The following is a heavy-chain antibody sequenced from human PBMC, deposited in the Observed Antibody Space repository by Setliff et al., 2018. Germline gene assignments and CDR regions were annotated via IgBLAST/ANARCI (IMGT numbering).Heavy chain of an antibody. V-gene: IGHV3-7*01. CDR2: INQDGSEK. Sequence: GGSLRLSCVASGFTFSSYWMSWVRQAPGKGLEWVANINQDGSEKYYEDSVKGRFTISRDNAKNSLYLQMNSLRAEDTALYYCATDRNYYDSDTFYDAFDIWGQGTMVTVSS. J-gene: IGHJ3*02. CDR3: ATDRNYYDSDTFYDAFDI. CDR1: GFTFSSYW. D-gene: IGHD3-22*01.